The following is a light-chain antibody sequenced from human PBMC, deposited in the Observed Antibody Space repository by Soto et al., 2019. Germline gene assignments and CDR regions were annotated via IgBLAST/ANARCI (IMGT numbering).Light chain of an antibody. Sequence: QSVLTQPPSASGTPGQRVTISCSGSSSNIGAGYDVHWYQQLPGAAPKLVVFGNRNRPSGVPEPFSGSKSGTSASLAITGLQAEDEADYYCQAYDYSLTAFVFGGGTKLTVL. CDR2: GNR. CDR1: SSNIGAGYD. V-gene: IGLV1-40*01. CDR3: QAYDYSLTAFV. J-gene: IGLJ3*02.